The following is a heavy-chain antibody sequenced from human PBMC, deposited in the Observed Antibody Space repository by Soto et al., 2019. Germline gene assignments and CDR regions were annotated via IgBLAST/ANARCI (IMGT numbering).Heavy chain of an antibody. J-gene: IGHJ5*02. Sequence: QLQLQESGSGLVKPSQTLSLTCAVSGGSISSGGYSWSWIRQPPGKGLEWIGYIYHSGSTYYNPSLKCRVTISVDRSKNQFSLKLSSVTAADTAVYYCARDSRPYCSSTSCYVGWFDPWGQGTLVTVSS. CDR1: GGSISSGGYS. CDR2: IYHSGST. V-gene: IGHV4-30-2*01. D-gene: IGHD2-2*01. CDR3: ARDSRPYCSSTSCYVGWFDP.